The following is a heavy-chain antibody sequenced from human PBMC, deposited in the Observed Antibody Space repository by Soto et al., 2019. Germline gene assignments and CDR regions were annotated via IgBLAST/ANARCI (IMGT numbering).Heavy chain of an antibody. CDR1: GFTFSSYS. J-gene: IGHJ4*02. D-gene: IGHD6-13*01. V-gene: IGHV3-21*01. CDR3: ARGSYSSSWYVGLELGY. Sequence: EVQLVESGGGLVKPGGSLRLSCAASGFTFSSYSMNWVRQAPGKGLEWVSSISSSSSYIYYADSVKGRFTISRDNAKNSLYLQMNSLRAEDTAVYYCARGSYSSSWYVGLELGYWGQGTLVTVSS. CDR2: ISSSSSYI.